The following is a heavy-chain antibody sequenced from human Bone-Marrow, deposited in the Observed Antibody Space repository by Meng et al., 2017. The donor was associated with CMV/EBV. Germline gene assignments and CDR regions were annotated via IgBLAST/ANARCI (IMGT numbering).Heavy chain of an antibody. D-gene: IGHD4-11*01. V-gene: IGHV1-46*01. CDR2: INPSGGST. CDR3: ARDHLVRHDYSKPHFDS. J-gene: IGHJ4*02. Sequence: ASVMVSCKASGYTFTNYYMPWVRQAPGQGLEWVAIINPSGGSTNYAQKFQGRVTRTRDTSTSTVYMELSSLTSEDTAVYYCARDHLVRHDYSKPHFDSWGQGTLVTVSS. CDR1: GYTFTNYY.